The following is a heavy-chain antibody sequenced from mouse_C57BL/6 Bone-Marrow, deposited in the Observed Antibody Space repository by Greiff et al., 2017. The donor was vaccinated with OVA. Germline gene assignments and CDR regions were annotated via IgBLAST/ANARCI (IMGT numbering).Heavy chain of an antibody. V-gene: IGHV1-39*01. CDR3: ARGGLWLRRRNAMDY. CDR2: INPNYGTT. D-gene: IGHD2-2*01. CDR1: GYSFTDYN. Sequence: VQLQHSGPELVKPGASVKISCKASGYSFTDYNMNWVKQSNGKSLEWIGVINPNYGTTSYNQKFKGKATLTVDQSSSTAYMQLNSLTSEDSAVYYGARGGLWLRRRNAMDYWGQGTSVTVSS. J-gene: IGHJ4*01.